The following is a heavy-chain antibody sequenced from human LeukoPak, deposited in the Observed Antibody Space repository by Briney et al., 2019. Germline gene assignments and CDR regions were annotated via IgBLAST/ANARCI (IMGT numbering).Heavy chain of an antibody. J-gene: IGHJ5*01. CDR3: AKDPSSSWYENWFDS. D-gene: IGHD6-13*01. CDR1: GFTFSSYA. Sequence: GGSLRLSCAASGFTFSSYAMSWVRQAPGKGLEWVSAISGSGGSTYYADSVKGRFTISRDNSKNTLYLQMNSLRAEDTAVYYCAKDPSSSWYENWFDSWGQGTLVTVSS. V-gene: IGHV3-23*01. CDR2: ISGSGGST.